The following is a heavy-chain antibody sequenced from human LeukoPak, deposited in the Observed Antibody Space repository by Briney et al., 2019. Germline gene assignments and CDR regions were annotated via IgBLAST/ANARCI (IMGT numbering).Heavy chain of an antibody. CDR3: ARGVGVTAILYYFDY. J-gene: IGHJ4*02. Sequence: SETLSLTCTVSGGSISSSIYYWGWIRQPPGKGLEWIGNIYYSGSTYYNPSLKSRVTTSVDTSKNQFSLRLSSVTAADTAVYYCARGVGVTAILYYFDYWGLGTLVTVSS. V-gene: IGHV4-39*01. D-gene: IGHD2-21*02. CDR1: GGSISSSIYY. CDR2: IYYSGST.